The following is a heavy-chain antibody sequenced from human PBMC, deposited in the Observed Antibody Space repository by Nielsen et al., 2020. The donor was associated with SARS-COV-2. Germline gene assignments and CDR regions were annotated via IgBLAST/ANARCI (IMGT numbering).Heavy chain of an antibody. CDR2: ISWNSGSI. Sequence: SLKISCAASGFTFDDYAMHWVRQAPGKGLEWVSGISWNSGSIGYADSVKGRFTISRDNAKNSLYLQMNSLRAEDTALYYCAKDLASTVTPYYYYYGMDVWGQGTTVTVSS. CDR3: AKDLASTVTPYYYYYGMDV. CDR1: GFTFDDYA. J-gene: IGHJ6*02. D-gene: IGHD4-17*01. V-gene: IGHV3-9*01.